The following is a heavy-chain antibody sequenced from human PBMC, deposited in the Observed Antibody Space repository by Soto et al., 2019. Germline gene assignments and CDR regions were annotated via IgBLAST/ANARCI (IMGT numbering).Heavy chain of an antibody. V-gene: IGHV4-59*11. CDR1: VGSLTGHY. CDR2: IFYTGST. Sequence: SETLSLTCTVSVGSLTGHYWSWIRQPPGKGLEWIGSIFYTGSTDYNPSLKSRVTLSLATSKNQFSLNLSSVTAADTAVYYCARVNRGAFDHWGQGALVTVSS. CDR3: ARVNRGAFDH. J-gene: IGHJ4*02.